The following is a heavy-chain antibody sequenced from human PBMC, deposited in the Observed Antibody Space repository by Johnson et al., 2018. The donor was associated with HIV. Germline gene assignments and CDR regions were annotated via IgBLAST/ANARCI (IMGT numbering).Heavy chain of an antibody. Sequence: VQLVESGGDLVQPGGSLRLSCAASGFTVSSYYMSWVRQAPGKGLEWVSVFYTGGSTYYADSVKGRFTISRDNAKNSLYLQMNSLRVEDTAVYYCARVNIAFDIWGQGTMVTVSS. D-gene: IGHD2/OR15-2a*01. CDR1: GFTVSSYY. CDR2: FYTGGST. CDR3: ARVNIAFDI. J-gene: IGHJ3*02. V-gene: IGHV3-66*01.